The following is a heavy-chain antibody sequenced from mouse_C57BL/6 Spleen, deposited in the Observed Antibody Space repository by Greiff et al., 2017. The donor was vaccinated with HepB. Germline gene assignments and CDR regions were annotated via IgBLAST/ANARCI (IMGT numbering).Heavy chain of an antibody. D-gene: IGHD1-1*01. CDR1: GYTFTSYW. J-gene: IGHJ3*01. CDR3: AIKLTTVVDPLAY. Sequence: QVQLQQPGAELVKPGASVKVSCKASGYTFTSYWMHWVKQRPGQGLEWIGRIHPSDSDTNYNQKFKGKATLTVDKSSSTAYMQLSSLTSEDSAVYYCAIKLTTVVDPLAYWGQGTLVTVSA. CDR2: IHPSDSDT. V-gene: IGHV1-74*01.